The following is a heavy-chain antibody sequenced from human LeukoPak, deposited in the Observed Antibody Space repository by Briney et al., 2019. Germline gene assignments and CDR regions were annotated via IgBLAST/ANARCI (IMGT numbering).Heavy chain of an antibody. D-gene: IGHD6-6*01. CDR3: ARESVAARWD. CDR2: IDYSGTT. Sequence: SETLSLTCTVSGGSISSDYWTWMRQPPGKGRVGIGYIDYSGTTNYNPTLKTRVAISVDTSKNQFSLKLSSVTAADTAVYYCARESVAARWDWGQGTLVTVSS. J-gene: IGHJ4*02. V-gene: IGHV4-59*01. CDR1: GGSISSDY.